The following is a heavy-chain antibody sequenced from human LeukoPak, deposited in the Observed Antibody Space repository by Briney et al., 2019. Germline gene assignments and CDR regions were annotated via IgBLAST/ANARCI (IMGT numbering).Heavy chain of an antibody. D-gene: IGHD4-17*01. J-gene: IGHJ5*02. V-gene: IGHV4-61*01. Sequence: SETLSLTCTVSGGSVSSGSYYWSWIRQPPGKGLEWIGYIYYSGSTNYNPSLKSRVTISVDTSKNQFSLKLSSATAADTAVYYCARYGDYVFWFDPWGQGALVTVSS. CDR2: IYYSGST. CDR1: GGSVSSGSYY. CDR3: ARYGDYVFWFDP.